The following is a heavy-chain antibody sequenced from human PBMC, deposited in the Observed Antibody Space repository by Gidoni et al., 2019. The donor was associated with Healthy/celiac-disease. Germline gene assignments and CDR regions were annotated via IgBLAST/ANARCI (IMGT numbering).Heavy chain of an antibody. V-gene: IGHV1-3*01. J-gene: IGHJ4*02. CDR3: ARGFPEIWLRLGPAPPYFDY. CDR2: INAGNGNT. D-gene: IGHD3-16*01. CDR1: GYTFTSYA. Sequence: QVQLVQSGAEVKKPGASVKVSCKASGYTFTSYAMHWVRQAPGQRLEWMGWINAGNGNTKYSQKFQGRVTITRDTSASTAYMELSSLRSEDTAVYYCARGFPEIWLRLGPAPPYFDYWGQGTLVTVSS.